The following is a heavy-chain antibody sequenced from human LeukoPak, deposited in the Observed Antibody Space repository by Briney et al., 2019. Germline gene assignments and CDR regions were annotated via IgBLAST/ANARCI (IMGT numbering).Heavy chain of an antibody. CDR3: ARGSSGRCDAFDI. J-gene: IGHJ3*02. CDR2: IYYSGST. Sequence: KPSETLSLTCTVSGGSISSSSYHWGWIRQPPGKGLEWIGSIYYSGSTYYNPSLKSRVTISVDTSKNQFSLKLSSVTAADTAVYYCARGSSGRCDAFDIWGQGTMVTVSS. CDR1: GGSISSSSYH. V-gene: IGHV4-39*01. D-gene: IGHD6-19*01.